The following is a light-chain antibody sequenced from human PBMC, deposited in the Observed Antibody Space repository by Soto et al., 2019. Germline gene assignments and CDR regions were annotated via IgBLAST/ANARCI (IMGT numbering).Light chain of an antibody. CDR3: CSYAGSYPYV. J-gene: IGLJ1*01. Sequence: ALTQPRSVSGSPGQSVTISCTGTSSDVGGYNYVSWYQHHPGKAPKLMIYDVTKRPSGVRDRFSASKSGNTASLTISGLQAEDEADYYCCSYAGSYPYVFGTGTKVTVL. CDR2: DVT. CDR1: SSDVGGYNY. V-gene: IGLV2-11*01.